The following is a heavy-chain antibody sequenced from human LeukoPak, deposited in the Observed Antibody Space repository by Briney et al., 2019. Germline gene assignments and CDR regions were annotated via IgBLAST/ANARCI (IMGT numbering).Heavy chain of an antibody. CDR2: IRGDGRDI. CDR1: GFTFSSDW. CDR3: TREVNAFDI. J-gene: IGHJ3*02. V-gene: IGHV3-74*03. Sequence: GGSLRLSCAASGFTFSSDWMHWVRQARGKGEVRVTGIRGDGRDILYADSVKCRFTISRDNAKNTLYLQMNSVRVEDTAVYFCTREVNAFDIWGQGTTVTVSS.